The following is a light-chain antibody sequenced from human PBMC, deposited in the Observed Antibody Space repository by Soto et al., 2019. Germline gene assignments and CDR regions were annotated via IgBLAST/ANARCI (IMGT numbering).Light chain of an antibody. Sequence: DIQMTQSPSSLSASVGDRVTITCRASQSISTYLSWYQQKPGKAPNLLIYKASSLEGGVPSRFSGSGSGTEFTLTISSLQPEDFATDYCEQRYSTPQVTFGGGTKVEIK. V-gene: IGKV1-39*01. CDR3: EQRYSTPQVT. CDR2: KAS. J-gene: IGKJ4*01. CDR1: QSISTY.